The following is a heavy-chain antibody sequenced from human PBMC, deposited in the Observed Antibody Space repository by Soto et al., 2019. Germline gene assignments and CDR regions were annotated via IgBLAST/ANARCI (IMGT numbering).Heavy chain of an antibody. CDR3: ARRYGGNFDY. Sequence: QVQLQESGPGLVKPSQTLSLTCTVSGGPISSGGYYWSWIRQHPGKGLEWIGYIYYSGSTYYNPSLKSRVTITVDTSNNQFSLKLSSVTAADTAVYYCARRYGGNFDYWGQGTLVTVSS. CDR2: IYYSGST. D-gene: IGHD2-15*01. J-gene: IGHJ4*02. CDR1: GGPISSGGYY. V-gene: IGHV4-31*03.